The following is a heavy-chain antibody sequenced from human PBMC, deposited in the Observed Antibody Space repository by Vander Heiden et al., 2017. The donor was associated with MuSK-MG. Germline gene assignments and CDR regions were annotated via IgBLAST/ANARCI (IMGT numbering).Heavy chain of an antibody. CDR2: IIPIFGTA. CDR1: GGRFSSYA. CDR3: ASGYLYYFDY. V-gene: IGHV1-69*01. J-gene: IGHJ4*02. D-gene: IGHD5-12*01. Sequence: QVQLVQSGAEVKKPGSSVKVSCKAHGGRFSSYAIDWVRRAPGQGLEWMGGIIPIFGTANYAQKFQGRVTITADESTSTAYMELSSLRSEDTAVHYCASGYLYYFDYWGQGTLVTVSS.